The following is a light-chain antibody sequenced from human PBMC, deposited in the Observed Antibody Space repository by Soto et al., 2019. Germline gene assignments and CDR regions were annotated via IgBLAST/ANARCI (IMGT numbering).Light chain of an antibody. Sequence: AIRMTQSPSSLSASTGDRVTITCRASQGISSYLAWYQQKPGKAPKLLIYAASSLQSGVPSRFSGSGSGTDYTLTISSLQPEDFATYYCLQANSFPLTFGGGTKVDIK. J-gene: IGKJ4*01. CDR2: AAS. CDR1: QGISSY. V-gene: IGKV1-8*01. CDR3: LQANSFPLT.